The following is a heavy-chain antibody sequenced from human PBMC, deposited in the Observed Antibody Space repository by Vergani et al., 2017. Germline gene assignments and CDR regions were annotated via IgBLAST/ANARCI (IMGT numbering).Heavy chain of an antibody. CDR1: GGSISSGSYY. D-gene: IGHD6-19*01. Sequence: QVQLQESGPGLVKPSGTLSLTCTVSGGSISSGSYYWSWIRQPAGKGLEWIGRIYTSGSTNYNPSLKSRVTISVDTSKNQFSLKLSSVTAADTAVYYCACSSGYSSGWYNYWGQGTLVTVSS. V-gene: IGHV4-61*02. CDR3: ACSSGYSSGWYNY. J-gene: IGHJ4*02. CDR2: IYTSGST.